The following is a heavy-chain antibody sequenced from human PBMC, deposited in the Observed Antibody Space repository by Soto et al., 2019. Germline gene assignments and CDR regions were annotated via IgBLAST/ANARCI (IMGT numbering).Heavy chain of an antibody. CDR3: ARGGTSGWLKGAYYV. CDR1: GGTLNKHA. Sequence: QVQMVQSGAEVKKPGSSVKVSCRASGGTLNKHAITWVRRAPGLGLEWLGGIIPMFGIANYPQKFQGRVTITADDSTNTSHMELNSLTSDDTAVYYCARGGTSGWLKGAYYVWGQGTMVTVSS. D-gene: IGHD6-19*01. J-gene: IGHJ3*01. V-gene: IGHV1-69*01. CDR2: IIPMFGIA.